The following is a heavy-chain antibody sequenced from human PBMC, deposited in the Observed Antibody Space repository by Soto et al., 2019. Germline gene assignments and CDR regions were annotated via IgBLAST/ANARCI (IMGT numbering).Heavy chain of an antibody. J-gene: IGHJ6*03. CDR1: GGTFSSYT. D-gene: IGHD6-13*01. CDR3: ASSPGSSPRYYYYYMDV. V-gene: IGHV1-69*02. Sequence: SVKVSCKASGGTFSSYTISWVRQAPGQGLEWMGRIIPILGIANYAQKFQGRVTITADKSTSTAYMELSSLRSEDTAVYYCASSPGSSPRYYYYYMDVLGKGTTVTVSS. CDR2: IIPILGIA.